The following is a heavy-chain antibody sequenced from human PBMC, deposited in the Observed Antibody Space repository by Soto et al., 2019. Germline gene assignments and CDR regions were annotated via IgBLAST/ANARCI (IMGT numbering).Heavy chain of an antibody. J-gene: IGHJ5*02. D-gene: IGHD5-12*01. V-gene: IGHV1-18*01. CDR1: GYTFFTYD. Sequence: QVHLVQSGVEVKTPGASVKVSCQASGYTFFTYDISWVRPAPGQGLEWMGWISTYSGDTKYEQKAQGRVTMTTHTSTTTANLEVRSLRSDDTAADYGARQHGPTTPETWFDPWGHGTLVTAS. CDR3: ARQHGPTTPETWFDP. CDR2: ISTYSGDT.